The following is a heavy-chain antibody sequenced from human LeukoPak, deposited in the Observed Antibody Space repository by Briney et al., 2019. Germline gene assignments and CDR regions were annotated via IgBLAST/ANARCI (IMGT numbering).Heavy chain of an antibody. CDR2: INSRSTTI. CDR1: GFTFSDYS. V-gene: IGHV3-48*02. CDR3: ARDEGFWSGSNYYRNHWFDP. J-gene: IGHJ5*02. D-gene: IGHD3-3*01. Sequence: GGSLRLSSAASGFTFSDYSMNWVRQAPGKGLEWVSYINSRSTTIFYADSAKGRFTISRDNAKNSLYLQMNSLRDEDTAVYDCARDEGFWSGSNYYRNHWFDPWGQGTLVTVSS.